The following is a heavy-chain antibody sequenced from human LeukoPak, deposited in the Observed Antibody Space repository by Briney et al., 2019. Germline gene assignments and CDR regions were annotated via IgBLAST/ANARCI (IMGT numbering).Heavy chain of an antibody. D-gene: IGHD2-15*01. Sequence: SVKVPCKASGGTFSSYAISWVRQAPGQGLEWMGGIIPIFGTANYAQKFQGRVTITADESTSTAYMELSSLRSEDTAVYYCARGDVVVVAATHYYYGMDVWGQGTTVTVSS. CDR3: ARGDVVVVAATHYYYGMDV. CDR2: IIPIFGTA. J-gene: IGHJ6*02. V-gene: IGHV1-69*01. CDR1: GGTFSSYA.